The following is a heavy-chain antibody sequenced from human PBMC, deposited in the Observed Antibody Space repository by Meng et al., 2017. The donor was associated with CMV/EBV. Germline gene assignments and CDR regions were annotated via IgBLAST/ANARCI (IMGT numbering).Heavy chain of an antibody. CDR3: ARVEQLVRYYYYYYGMDV. CDR1: GFTFSSYE. Sequence: GESLKISCAASGFTFSSYEMNWVRQAPGKGLEWVSYISSSGSTIYYADSAKGRFTISRDNAKNSLYLQMNSLRAEDTAVYYCARVEQLVRYYYYYYGMDVWGQGTTVTVSS. V-gene: IGHV3-48*03. J-gene: IGHJ6*02. D-gene: IGHD6-6*01. CDR2: ISSSGSTI.